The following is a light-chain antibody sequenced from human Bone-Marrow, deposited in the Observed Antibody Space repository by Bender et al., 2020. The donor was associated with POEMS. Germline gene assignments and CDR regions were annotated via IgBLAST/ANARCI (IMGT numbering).Light chain of an antibody. CDR1: SSDVGGYNS. Sequence: QSALTQPASVSGSPGQSITISCTGTSSDVGGYNSVSWYQQHPGKAPKLMIYDVTNRPSGVSNRFSGSKSGNTASLTISGLQAEDEADYYCSSYGGSNNVVFGGGTKLIVL. CDR2: DVT. J-gene: IGLJ2*01. V-gene: IGLV2-14*03. CDR3: SSYGGSNNVV.